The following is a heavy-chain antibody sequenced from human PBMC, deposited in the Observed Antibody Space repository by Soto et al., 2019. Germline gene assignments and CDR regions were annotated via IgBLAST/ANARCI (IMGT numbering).Heavy chain of an antibody. Sequence: EGSLRLSCAASGFTFSTYAMSWVRQAPGKGLEWVSAISDSGGRTYYVDSVKGRFTISRGNSKNTLYLQMNSLRAEDTAVYFCVKELVNSGWTYFDYWGQGTLVTVSS. D-gene: IGHD6-19*01. J-gene: IGHJ4*02. CDR2: ISDSGGRT. CDR1: GFTFSTYA. CDR3: VKELVNSGWTYFDY. V-gene: IGHV3-23*01.